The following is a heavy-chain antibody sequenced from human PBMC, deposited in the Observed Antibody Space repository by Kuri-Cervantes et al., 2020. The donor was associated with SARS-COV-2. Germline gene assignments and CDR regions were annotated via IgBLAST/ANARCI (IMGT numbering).Heavy chain of an antibody. Sequence: ESLKISCAVYGGSFSGYYWSWIRQPPGKGLEWIGEINHSGSTNYIPSLKGRVTISVDTSKNQFSLKLSSVTAADTAVYYCAREGAFDNYYYYYMDVWGKGTTVTVSS. CDR3: AREGAFDNYYYYYMDV. D-gene: IGHD1-26*01. CDR1: GGSFSGYY. V-gene: IGHV4-34*01. J-gene: IGHJ6*03. CDR2: INHSGST.